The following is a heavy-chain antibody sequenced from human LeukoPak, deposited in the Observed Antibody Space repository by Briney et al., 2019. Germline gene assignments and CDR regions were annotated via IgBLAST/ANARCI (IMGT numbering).Heavy chain of an antibody. Sequence: GGSLRLSCAVSGFTFSNYWMYWVRQAPGKRLVWVARINSDGSSTTYADSVEGRFTISRDNTKSMLHLQMHSLRVDDSAVYFCTRTTTTADWYFDLWGRGTLVTVSS. V-gene: IGHV3-74*01. CDR3: TRTTTTADWYFDL. CDR1: GFTFSNYW. D-gene: IGHD1-1*01. CDR2: INSDGSST. J-gene: IGHJ2*01.